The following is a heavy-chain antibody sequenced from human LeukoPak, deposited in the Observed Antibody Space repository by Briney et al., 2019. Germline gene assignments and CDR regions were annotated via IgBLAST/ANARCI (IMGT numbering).Heavy chain of an antibody. CDR3: ARGRDGYNFHPDY. CDR1: GGSISSHY. V-gene: IGHV4-59*11. J-gene: IGHJ4*02. Sequence: KSSETLSLTCTVSGGSISSHYWSWVRRPPGKGLEWIGYIYYSGSTNYNPSLKSRVTISVDTSKNQFSLKLSSVSAADTAVYYCARGRDGYNFHPDYWGQGTLVTVSS. D-gene: IGHD5-24*01. CDR2: IYYSGST.